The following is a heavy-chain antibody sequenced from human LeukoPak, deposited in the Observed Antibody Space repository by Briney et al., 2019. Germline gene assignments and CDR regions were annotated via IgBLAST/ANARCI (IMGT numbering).Heavy chain of an antibody. CDR2: INSDGSST. V-gene: IGHV3-74*01. CDR3: VKIDSSGR. J-gene: IGHJ4*02. CDR1: GFTLYVYG. Sequence: PGGSLRHSCAASGFTLYVYGMCCVRQAPGGRLEWVQRINSDGSSTSYAGSVKGRFTISRDIAKNTLYLQMNGLRAEDTAVYYCVKIDSSGRWGQGTLVTVSS. D-gene: IGHD3-22*01.